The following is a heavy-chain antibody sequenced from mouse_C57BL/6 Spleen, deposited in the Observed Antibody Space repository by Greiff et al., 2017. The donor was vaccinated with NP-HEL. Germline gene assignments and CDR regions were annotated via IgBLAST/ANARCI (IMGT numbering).Heavy chain of an antibody. V-gene: IGHV14-4*01. D-gene: IGHD1-1*01. Sequence: EVQLQESGAELVRPGASVKLSCTASGFNIKDDYMHWVKQRPEQGLEWIGWIDPENGDTEYASKFQGKATITADTSSNTAYLQLSSLTSEDTSVYYCTTGITTVVATAYWGQGTLVTVSA. CDR1: GFNIKDDY. J-gene: IGHJ3*01. CDR2: IDPENGDT. CDR3: TTGITTVVATAY.